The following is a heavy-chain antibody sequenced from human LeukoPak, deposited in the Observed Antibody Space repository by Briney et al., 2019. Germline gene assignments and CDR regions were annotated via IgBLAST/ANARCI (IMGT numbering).Heavy chain of an antibody. CDR1: GYTFTSYG. CDR2: ISAYNGNT. J-gene: IGHJ4*02. D-gene: IGHD6-19*01. Sequence: ASVKVSCKASGYTFTSYGISWVRQAPGQGLEGMGWISAYNGNTNYAQKLQGRVTMTTDTSTSTAYMELRSLRSDDTAVYYCAREASSGWYFDYWGQGTLVTVSS. CDR3: AREASSGWYFDY. V-gene: IGHV1-18*01.